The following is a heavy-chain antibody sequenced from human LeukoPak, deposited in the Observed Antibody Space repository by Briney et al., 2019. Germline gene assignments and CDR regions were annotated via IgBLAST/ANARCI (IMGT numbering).Heavy chain of an antibody. J-gene: IGHJ4*02. CDR3: ARGPAGYCPSASCHHYFDR. CDR1: SESFSGYS. CDR2: INDSGRT. D-gene: IGHD2-2*03. Sequence: SETLSLTCAVYSESFSGYSYIWIRQPPGKGLDWIGKINDSGRTSYNPSLKSRVTISIDTSNNHFSLNLHSVTAADTAVYYCARGPAGYCPSASCHHYFDRWGQGTLVTVSS. V-gene: IGHV4-34*01.